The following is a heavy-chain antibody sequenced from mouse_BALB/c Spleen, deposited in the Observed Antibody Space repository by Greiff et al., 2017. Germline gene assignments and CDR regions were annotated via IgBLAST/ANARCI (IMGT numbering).Heavy chain of an antibody. CDR3: STMITTRYAMDY. Sequence: EVKVVESGGGLVQPGGSMKLSCVASGFTFSNYWMNWVRQSPEKGLEWVAEIRLKSNNYATHYAESVKGRFTISRDDSKSSVYLQMNNLRAEDTGIYYCSTMITTRYAMDYWGQGTSVTVSS. CDR1: GFTFSNYW. D-gene: IGHD2-4*01. CDR2: IRLKSNNYAT. V-gene: IGHV6-6*02. J-gene: IGHJ4*01.